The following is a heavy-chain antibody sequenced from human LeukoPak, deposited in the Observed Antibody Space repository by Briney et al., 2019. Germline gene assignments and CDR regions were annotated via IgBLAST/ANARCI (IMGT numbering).Heavy chain of an antibody. D-gene: IGHD6-19*01. CDR2: ISSSSGAI. J-gene: IGHJ4*02. CDR1: GFTFSSYS. Sequence: GGSLRLSCAASGFTFSSYSMNWVRQAPGRGLEWVSYISSSSGAIYYADSMKGRFTISRDNAKNSLYLQMNSLRAEDTAVYYCARGPVAALHFDYWGQGTLVTVSS. CDR3: ARGPVAALHFDY. V-gene: IGHV3-48*01.